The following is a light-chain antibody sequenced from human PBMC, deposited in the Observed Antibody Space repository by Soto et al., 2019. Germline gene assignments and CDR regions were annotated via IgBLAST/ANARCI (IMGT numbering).Light chain of an antibody. J-gene: IGLJ3*02. CDR3: SLYTSSSTWV. CDR2: DVT. CDR1: SSDVGDYEH. V-gene: IGLV2-18*01. Sequence: QSALTQPPSVSGSPGQSVTISCTVTSSDVGDYEHVSWYQQAPGTAPKLIIFDVTNRPSGVPDRFSGSKSGNTPSLTIFGLPAEDEAYYYCSLYTSSSTWVFGGGTKLTVL.